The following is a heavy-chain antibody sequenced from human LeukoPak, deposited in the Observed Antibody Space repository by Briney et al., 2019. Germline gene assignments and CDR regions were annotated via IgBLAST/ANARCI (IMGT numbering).Heavy chain of an antibody. CDR2: ISSNGGST. Sequence: GGSLRLSCAASGFTFSSYAMHWVRQAPGKGLEYVSAISSNGGSTYYANSVKGRFTISRDNSKNTLYLQMGSLGAEDMAVYYCERARGYSNDYWGQGTLVTVSS. J-gene: IGHJ4*02. CDR3: ERARGYSNDY. D-gene: IGHD5-18*01. V-gene: IGHV3-64*01. CDR1: GFTFSSYA.